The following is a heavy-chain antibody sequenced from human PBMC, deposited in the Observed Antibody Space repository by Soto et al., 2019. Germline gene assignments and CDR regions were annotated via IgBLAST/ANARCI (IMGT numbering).Heavy chain of an antibody. CDR2: IYHSGST. D-gene: IGHD2-21*02. Sequence: PSETLSLTCTVSGYSIRNSYYWGWIRQPPGKGLEWIGTIYHSGSTYYNPSLKSRVTISVDASENHFSLKLSSVTAADTAVYYCARVGPYCGGDCYSPPPWGQGTLVTVSS. V-gene: IGHV4-38-2*02. CDR3: ARVGPYCGGDCYSPPP. CDR1: GYSIRNSYY. J-gene: IGHJ5*02.